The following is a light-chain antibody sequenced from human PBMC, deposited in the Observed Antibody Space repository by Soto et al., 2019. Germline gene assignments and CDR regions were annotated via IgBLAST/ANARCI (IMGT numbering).Light chain of an antibody. CDR1: SGSVSTSHH. CDR2: NTN. J-gene: IGLJ2*01. CDR3: VLSLGDGTVV. Sequence: QAVVTQEPSFSVSPGGAATLTCALNSGSVSTSHHPSWYQQTPGQPPRTLLYNTNLRSSGVPDRFSGSILGSRAALTITGAQADDEADYFCVLSLGDGTVVFGGGTKLTVL. V-gene: IGLV8-61*01.